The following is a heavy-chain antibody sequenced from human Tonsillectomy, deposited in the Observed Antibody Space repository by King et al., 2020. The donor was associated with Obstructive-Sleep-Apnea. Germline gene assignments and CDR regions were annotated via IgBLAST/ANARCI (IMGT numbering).Heavy chain of an antibody. CDR1: GVTFSRYT. CDR2: IYSGVNT. Sequence: VQLVESGGGLVKPGGSLRLSFAASGVTFSRYTMNWVRQAPGKGLEWVSVIYSGVNTYYRYSVKDRFTISRDNSKNTLYLQMNSLRAEDTAVYYCARIWQQWKSEFDYWGQGTLVTVSS. D-gene: IGHD6-19*01. J-gene: IGHJ4*02. CDR3: ARIWQQWKSEFDY. V-gene: IGHV3-66*01.